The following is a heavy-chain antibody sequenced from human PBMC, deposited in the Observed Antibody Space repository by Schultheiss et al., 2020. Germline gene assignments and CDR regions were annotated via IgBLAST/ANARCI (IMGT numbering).Heavy chain of an antibody. CDR1: GFTFSSYA. J-gene: IGHJ4*02. CDR3: ARGRVVVPAAIFDY. V-gene: IGHV3-23*01. Sequence: GGSLRLSCAASGFTFSSYAMSWVRQAPGKGLEWVSAISGSGGSTYYADSVKGRFTISRDNSKNTLYLQMNSLRAEDTAVYYCARGRVVVPAAIFDYWGQGTLVTVSS. D-gene: IGHD2-2*02. CDR2: ISGSGGST.